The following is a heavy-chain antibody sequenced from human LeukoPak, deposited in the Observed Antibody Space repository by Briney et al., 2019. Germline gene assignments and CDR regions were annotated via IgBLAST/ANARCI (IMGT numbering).Heavy chain of an antibody. Sequence: GSLRLSCAASGFTLRSYSMNWVRQAPGKGLEWVSAISSSSSYIYYADSVKGRFTISRDNSKNTLYLQMKSLRVEDRAVYYCAKDDNWLQFESWGQGTPVTVSS. D-gene: IGHD5-24*01. CDR2: ISSSSSYI. CDR1: GFTLRSYS. V-gene: IGHV3-21*04. J-gene: IGHJ4*02. CDR3: AKDDNWLQFES.